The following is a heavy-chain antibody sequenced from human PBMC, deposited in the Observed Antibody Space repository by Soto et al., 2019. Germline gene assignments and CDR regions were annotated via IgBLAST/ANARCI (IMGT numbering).Heavy chain of an antibody. CDR3: ARSGGGSVTTPGRSRVAHKYYYYGMDV. V-gene: IGHV3-33*01. CDR1: GFTFSSYG. CDR2: IWYDGSNK. J-gene: IGHJ6*02. D-gene: IGHD4-17*01. Sequence: GGSLRLSCAASGFTFSSYGMHWVRQAPGKGLEWVAVIWYDGSNKYYADSVKGRFTISRENSKNTLYLQMNSLRAEDTAVYYCARSGGGSVTTPGRSRVAHKYYYYGMDVWGQGTTVTVSS.